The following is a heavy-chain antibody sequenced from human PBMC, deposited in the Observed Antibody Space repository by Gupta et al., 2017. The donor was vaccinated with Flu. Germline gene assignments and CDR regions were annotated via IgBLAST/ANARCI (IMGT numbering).Heavy chain of an antibody. V-gene: IGHV3-23*01. Sequence: WVRQAPGKGLEWVSAISVSGDRTFYADSVKGRFTVSRDNFKNTLYLQMDSLRAEDTATYYCAKKRERGDSAGNSLDYWGQGALVTVSS. J-gene: IGHJ4*02. CDR2: ISVSGDRT. D-gene: IGHD2-21*02. CDR3: AKKRERGDSAGNSLDY.